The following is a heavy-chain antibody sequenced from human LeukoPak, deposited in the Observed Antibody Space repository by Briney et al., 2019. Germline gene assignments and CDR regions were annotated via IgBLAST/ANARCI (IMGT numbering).Heavy chain of an antibody. V-gene: IGHV3-30-3*01. CDR2: ISYDGSNK. CDR1: GFTFSSYA. CDR3: ARYTAMGYYYGMDV. D-gene: IGHD5-18*01. Sequence: GGSLRLSCAASGFTFSSYAMHWVRQAPGKGLEWVAVISYDGSNKYYADSVKGRFTISRDNSKNTLYLQMNSLRAEDTAVYYCARYTAMGYYYGMDVWGQGTTVTVSS. J-gene: IGHJ6*02.